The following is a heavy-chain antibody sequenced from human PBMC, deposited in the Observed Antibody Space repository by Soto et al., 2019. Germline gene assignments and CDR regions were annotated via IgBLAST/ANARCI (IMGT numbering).Heavy chain of an antibody. Sequence: QVQLVQSGAEVKKPGSSVKVSCKASGGTFSSYAISWVRQAPGQGLEWMGGIIPIFGTANSAQKFQGRVTIPADKSTIPADMELSSLRSEDTAVYYCARRPHLGYCSSTSCKGHGFDPWGQGTLVTGSS. D-gene: IGHD2-2*01. CDR1: GGTFSSYA. CDR3: ARRPHLGYCSSTSCKGHGFDP. J-gene: IGHJ5*02. V-gene: IGHV1-69*06. CDR2: IIPIFGTA.